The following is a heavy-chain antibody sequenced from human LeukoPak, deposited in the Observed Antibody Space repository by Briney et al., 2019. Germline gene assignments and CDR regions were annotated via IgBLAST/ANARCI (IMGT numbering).Heavy chain of an antibody. Sequence: PGGSLRLSCAASGFTFSSYAMSWVRQAPGKGLEWVSTISSSGGSTYYADSVKGRFIISRDNAKNSLYLQMNSLRAEDTAVYYCLRGDRRDYWGQGTLVTVSS. J-gene: IGHJ4*02. CDR3: LRGDRRDY. CDR2: ISSSGGST. V-gene: IGHV3-23*01. CDR1: GFTFSSYA.